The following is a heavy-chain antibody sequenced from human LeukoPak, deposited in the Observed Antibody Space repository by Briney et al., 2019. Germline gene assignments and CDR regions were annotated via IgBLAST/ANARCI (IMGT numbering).Heavy chain of an antibody. CDR1: GGTFSSYA. V-gene: IGHV1-69*04. CDR2: IVPILGIA. J-gene: IGHJ4*02. CDR3: ASNIYSNYEVVTDY. Sequence: SVKVSCKASGGTFSSYAISWMRQTPGQGLEWMGRIVPILGIANYAQKFQGRVTITADKSTSTAYMELSSLRSEDTAVYYCASNIYSNYEVVTDYWGQGTLVTVSS. D-gene: IGHD4-4*01.